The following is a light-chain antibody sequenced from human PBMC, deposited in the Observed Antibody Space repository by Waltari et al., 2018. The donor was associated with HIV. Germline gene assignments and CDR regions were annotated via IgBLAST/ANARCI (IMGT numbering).Light chain of an antibody. Sequence: DIQMTQSPSSLSASVGDRVTITCRASQSISSFLNWYQQKPGKAPNLLIYAASSLQSGVPSRFSGSGSATDFTLTISSLQPEDFATYYCQQSFSTPLTFGGGTKVQIK. J-gene: IGKJ4*01. CDR3: QQSFSTPLT. CDR2: AAS. CDR1: QSISSF. V-gene: IGKV1-39*01.